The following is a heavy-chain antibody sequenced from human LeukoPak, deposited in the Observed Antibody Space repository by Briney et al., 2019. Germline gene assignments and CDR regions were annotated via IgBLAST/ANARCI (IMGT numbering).Heavy chain of an antibody. V-gene: IGHV4-30-4*01. Sequence: SETLSLTCTVSGGSISSGEYYWSWIRQSPGKGLEWFGWIYHSGSTYYNPSLRSRVTISIDTSKNQFSLKLSSVTAADTAVYYCARGGGWYAAYFDSWGQGTLVTVSS. CDR1: GGSISSGEYY. CDR3: ARGGGWYAAYFDS. J-gene: IGHJ4*02. CDR2: IYHSGST. D-gene: IGHD6-19*01.